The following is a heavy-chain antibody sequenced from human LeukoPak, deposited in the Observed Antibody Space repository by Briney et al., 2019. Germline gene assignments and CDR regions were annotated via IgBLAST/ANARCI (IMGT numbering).Heavy chain of an antibody. CDR1: GGSISSSNW. V-gene: IGHV4-4*02. CDR3: ARRRLLWFGELSGGMDV. CDR2: IYHSGST. J-gene: IGHJ6*04. D-gene: IGHD3-10*01. Sequence: SETLSLTCAVSGGSISSSNWWSWVRQPPGKGLEWIREIYHSGSTNYNPSLKSRVTTSVDKSKNQFSLKLSSVTAADTAVYYCARRRLLWFGELSGGMDVWGKGTTVTVSS.